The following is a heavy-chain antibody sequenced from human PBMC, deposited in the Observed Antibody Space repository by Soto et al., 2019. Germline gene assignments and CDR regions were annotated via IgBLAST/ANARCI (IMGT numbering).Heavy chain of an antibody. CDR2: IYSGGST. Sequence: EVQLVESGGGLVQPGGSLRLSCAASGFTVSTKYMSWVRQAPGKGLEWVSVIYSGGSTFYADSVRGRFTISRDNSKNTVNLQMNSLRAEDTAVYYCARDHWAADYWGQGTLVPVSS. CDR1: GFTVSTKY. V-gene: IGHV3-66*01. D-gene: IGHD3-16*01. CDR3: ARDHWAADY. J-gene: IGHJ4*02.